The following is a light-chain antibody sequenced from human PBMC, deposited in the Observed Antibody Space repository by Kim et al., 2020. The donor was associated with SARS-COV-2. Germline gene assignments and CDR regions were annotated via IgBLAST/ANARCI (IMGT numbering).Light chain of an antibody. CDR2: DAS. V-gene: IGKV3-11*01. CDR1: QSVRSY. J-gene: IGKJ2*01. CDR3: QQRNNWPFT. Sequence: EIVLTQSPATLSLSPGERATLSCRASQSVRSYLAWYQQRPGQAPRLLIYDASNRATGIPARFSGSGSGTDFTLTISSLESEDFGVYYCQQRNNWPFTFGQGTKLE.